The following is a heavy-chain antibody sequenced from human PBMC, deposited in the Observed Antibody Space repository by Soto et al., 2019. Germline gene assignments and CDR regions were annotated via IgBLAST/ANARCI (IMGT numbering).Heavy chain of an antibody. CDR1: GCSISSYY. D-gene: IGHD5-18*01. J-gene: IGHJ4*02. CDR3: ARVRGYSYGYGSFDY. CDR2: IYYSGST. Sequence: PSETLSLTCTVSGCSISSYYWSWIRQPPGKGLEWIGYIYYSGSTNYNPSLKSRVTISVDTSKNQFSLKLSSVTAADTAVYYCARVRGYSYGYGSFDYWGQGTLVTVSS. V-gene: IGHV4-59*01.